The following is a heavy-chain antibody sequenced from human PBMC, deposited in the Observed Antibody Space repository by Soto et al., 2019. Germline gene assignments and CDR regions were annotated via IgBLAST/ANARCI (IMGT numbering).Heavy chain of an antibody. D-gene: IGHD5-18*01. V-gene: IGHV3-74*01. CDR2: INSDGSET. CDR3: ARDEGYSPDY. Sequence: EVELVESGGGLGQPGGSLRLSCAASGFTFSSSWMHWVRQAPGKGLVWVSYINSDGSETRYADSVKGRFTISRDNAKNSLYLQIDSLTAEVTALHYCARDEGYSPDYWGQRTLVTVSS. J-gene: IGHJ4*02. CDR1: GFTFSSSW.